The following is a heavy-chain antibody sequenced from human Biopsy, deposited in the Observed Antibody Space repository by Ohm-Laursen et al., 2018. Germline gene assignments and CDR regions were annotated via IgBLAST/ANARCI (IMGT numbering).Heavy chain of an antibody. V-gene: IGHV1-2*02. D-gene: IGHD3-22*01. CDR1: GYTFTGYH. CDR3: TRGGYYYDSLAYYYWFDP. Sequence: ASVKVSCKASGYTFTGYHVHWVRQAPGQGFEWMGWINAKTGDTNYAQRFQGRVTMTRDTSISTAYVDLSSLRSDDTAVYYCTRGGYYYDSLAYYYWFDPWGQGTLVTVSS. J-gene: IGHJ5*02. CDR2: INAKTGDT.